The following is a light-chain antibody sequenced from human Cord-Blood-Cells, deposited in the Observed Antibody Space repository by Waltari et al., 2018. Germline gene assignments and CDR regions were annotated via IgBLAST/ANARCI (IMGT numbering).Light chain of an antibody. CDR1: SSDVGGYHY. Sequence: QSALTQPRSVSGSPGQSVTISCTGTSSDVGGYHYVSWYQPHPGKAPKLMIYDVSKRPSGVPDRFSGSKSGNTASLTISGLQAEDEADYYCCSYAGSYRYVFGTGTKVTVL. J-gene: IGLJ1*01. V-gene: IGLV2-11*01. CDR2: DVS. CDR3: CSYAGSYRYV.